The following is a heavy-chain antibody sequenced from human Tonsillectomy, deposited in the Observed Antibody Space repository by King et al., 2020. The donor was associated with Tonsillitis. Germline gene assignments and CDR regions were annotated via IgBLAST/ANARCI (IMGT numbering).Heavy chain of an antibody. CDR2: IKQDGNER. CDR1: GFTFSNFW. D-gene: IGHD1-26*01. Sequence: QLVQSGGGLVQPGGSLRLSCAASGFTFSNFWMSWVRQAPGKGLEWVANIKQDGNERYYVDSVKGRFTISRDNGKNSLYLQMNSLRAEDTAVYYCARGNSGSYGYWGQGTLVTVSS. V-gene: IGHV3-7*01. CDR3: ARGNSGSYGY. J-gene: IGHJ4*02.